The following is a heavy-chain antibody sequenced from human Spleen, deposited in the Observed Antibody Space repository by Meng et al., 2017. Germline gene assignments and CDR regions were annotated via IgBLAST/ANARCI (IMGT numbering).Heavy chain of an antibody. CDR2: LSYTGTT. CDR3: ATMVRQRGDFDC. D-gene: IGHD2-8*01. CDR1: DNSVRNGDYY. V-gene: IGHV4-61*08. Sequence: QGQLQAPGAGPVRPSETQSLTRTVSDNSVRNGDYYWSWIRQPPGKGLEWIGSLSYTGTTNHNPSLKSRVTMLVDTSKNQFSLRLSSVTAADTAVYYCATMVRQRGDFDCWGQGTLVTVSS. J-gene: IGHJ4*02.